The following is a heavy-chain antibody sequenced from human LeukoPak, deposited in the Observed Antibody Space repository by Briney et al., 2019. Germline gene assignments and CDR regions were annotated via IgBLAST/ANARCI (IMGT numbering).Heavy chain of an antibody. CDR1: GYSISSSNY. J-gene: IGHJ3*02. CDR2: IYYSGSI. CDR3: ARKATTGPTKAAFDI. Sequence: SDTLSLTCAVSGYSISSSNYWAWIRQRPGKGLEWIGHIYYSGSIYYNPSLKSRVTMSVDTSKNQFSLKLSSVTAVDTAVYYCARKATTGPTKAAFDIWGQGTMVTVSS. V-gene: IGHV4-28*05. D-gene: IGHD4-17*01.